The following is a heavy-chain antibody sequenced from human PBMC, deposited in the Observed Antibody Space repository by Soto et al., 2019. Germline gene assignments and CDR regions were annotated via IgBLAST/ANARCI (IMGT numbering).Heavy chain of an antibody. CDR3: AKDRRPHEYWGGGSCYNGFAY. CDR1: GFTFSNYG. J-gene: IGHJ4*02. D-gene: IGHD2-15*01. CDR2: ISYDGNNK. V-gene: IGHV3-30*18. Sequence: QPGGSLRLSCAASGFTFSNYGMHWVRQTPGKGLEWVAVISYDGNNKYYADSVKGRFTISRDKSKNRLYLQMNSLRTEDTAVYYWAKDRRPHEYWGGGSCYNGFAYWGQGPRVTVSS.